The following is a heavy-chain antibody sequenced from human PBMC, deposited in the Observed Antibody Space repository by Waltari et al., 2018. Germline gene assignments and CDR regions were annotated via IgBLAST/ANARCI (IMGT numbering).Heavy chain of an antibody. V-gene: IGHV3-66*02. CDR3: VREDGTRAFFYMDV. Sequence: SCAGSGFTVSSSYMSWVRQAPGKGLEWVSIMYRGGGINYADSVKGRFTISRDNSKNTLYLQMSSLRPEDTAVYYCVREDGTRAFFYMDVWGKGTTVTVSS. CDR1: GFTVSSSY. J-gene: IGHJ6*03. D-gene: IGHD1-1*01. CDR2: MYRGGGI.